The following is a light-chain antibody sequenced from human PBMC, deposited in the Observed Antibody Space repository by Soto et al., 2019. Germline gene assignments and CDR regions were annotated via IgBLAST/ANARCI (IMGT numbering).Light chain of an antibody. CDR2: DAS. CDR1: QSIGNY. CDR3: QQYKSYSRM. Sequence: DIQMTQSPSSLSASVGDRVTITCRASQSIGNYLNWYQHKPGKATKLLIYDASTLESGVPSRFTGRGSGTEFTLTISSLQPEDFATYYCQQYKSYSRMFGQGTKVDIK. V-gene: IGKV1-5*01. J-gene: IGKJ1*01.